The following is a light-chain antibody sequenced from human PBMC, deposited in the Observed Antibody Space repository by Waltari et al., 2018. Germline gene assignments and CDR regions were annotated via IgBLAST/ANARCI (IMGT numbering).Light chain of an antibody. V-gene: IGKV3-15*01. CDR2: GAS. J-gene: IGKJ4*01. CDR1: ESVSSN. CDR3: QQYYNAPLT. Sequence: EIVMTQFPATLFVSPGERASLPCRATESVSSNLAWYQQKPGQAPRLLIYGASTRATGIPARFSGSGSGTEFTLTISSLQAEDVAVYYCQQYYNAPLTFGGGTKVEIK.